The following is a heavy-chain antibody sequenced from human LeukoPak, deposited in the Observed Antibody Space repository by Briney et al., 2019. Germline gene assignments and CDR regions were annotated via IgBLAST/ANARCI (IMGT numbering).Heavy chain of an antibody. CDR3: ASNLYGSGNYFAY. J-gene: IGHJ4*02. D-gene: IGHD3-10*01. V-gene: IGHV4-38-2*02. CDR1: GYSISSGYY. CDR2: IYHSGNT. Sequence: SETLSLTCTVSGYSISSGYYWGWIRQPPGKGLEWIAIIYHSGNTYCNPSLKSRVTISVDTSKNQFSLKLTSVTAADTAVYYCASNLYGSGNYFAYWGQGTLVTVSS.